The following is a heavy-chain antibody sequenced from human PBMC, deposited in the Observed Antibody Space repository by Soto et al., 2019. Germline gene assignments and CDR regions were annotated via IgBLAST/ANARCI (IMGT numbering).Heavy chain of an antibody. V-gene: IGHV4-59*12. CDR2: IHYSGST. Sequence: PSETLSLTCTVSGGSITGYYWSWIRQPPGKGPEWIGNIHYSGSTNYNPSLKSRVTISVDRSKNQFSLKLSSVTAADTAVYYCARGPPLGFWGQGTLVTVSS. J-gene: IGHJ4*02. CDR1: GGSITGYY. CDR3: ARGPPLGF.